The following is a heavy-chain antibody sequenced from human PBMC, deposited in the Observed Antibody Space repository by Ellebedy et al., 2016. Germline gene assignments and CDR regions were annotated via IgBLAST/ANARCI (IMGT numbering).Heavy chain of an antibody. Sequence: GGSLRLXXAASGFTFSSYAMSWVRQAPGKGLEWVSAISGSGGSTYYADSVKGRFTISRDNSKNTLYLQMNSLRAEDTAVYYCAKAREVTTVLFDYWGQGTLVTVSS. CDR2: ISGSGGST. J-gene: IGHJ4*02. CDR1: GFTFSSYA. CDR3: AKAREVTTVLFDY. V-gene: IGHV3-23*01. D-gene: IGHD4-17*01.